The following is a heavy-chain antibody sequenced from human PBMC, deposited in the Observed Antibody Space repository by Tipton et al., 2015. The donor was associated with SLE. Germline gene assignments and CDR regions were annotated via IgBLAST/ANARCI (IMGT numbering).Heavy chain of an antibody. V-gene: IGHV4-61*09. D-gene: IGHD3-10*01. CDR1: GGSFSSGSYY. J-gene: IGHJ4*02. CDR3: ARPGEYYYGSGSYYFDY. CDR2: IYTSGST. Sequence: TLSLTCTVSGGSFSSGSYYWSWIRQPAGKGLEWIGYIYTSGSTNYNPSLKSRVTISVDTSKNQFSLKLSSVTAADTAVYYCARPGEYYYGSGSYYFDYWGQGTLVTVSS.